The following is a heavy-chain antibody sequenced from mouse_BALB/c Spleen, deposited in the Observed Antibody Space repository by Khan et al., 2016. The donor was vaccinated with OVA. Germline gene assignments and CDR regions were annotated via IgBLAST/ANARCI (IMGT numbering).Heavy chain of an antibody. Sequence: VQLKESGPELVKPGASVKMSCKASGYTFTSYVMHWVKQKPGQGLEWIGYISPNSDGSKYNEKFRGKATLTSDKSSSTAYMELSSLTSEDSAFYYCLRSLYYYGRAYEGFAYWGQGTLVTVSA. D-gene: IGHD1-1*01. V-gene: IGHV1S136*01. CDR1: GYTFTSYV. CDR2: ISPNSDGS. CDR3: LRSLYYYGRAYEGFAY. J-gene: IGHJ3*01.